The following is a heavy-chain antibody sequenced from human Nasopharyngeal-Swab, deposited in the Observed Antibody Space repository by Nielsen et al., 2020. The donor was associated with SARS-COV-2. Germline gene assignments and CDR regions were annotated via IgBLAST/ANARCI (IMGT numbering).Heavy chain of an antibody. D-gene: IGHD2/OR15-2a*01. CDR3: ARGCSSTTCYVSG. V-gene: IGHV3-21*01. CDR1: GFTFSTYG. CDR2: ISGTSSYI. J-gene: IGHJ4*02. Sequence: GGSLRLSCAASGFTFSTYGMNWVRQAPGKGLEWVSSISGTSSYIYYADSVKGRFTISRDNAKSSLYLQMNSLRAEDTAVYYCARGCSSTTCYVSGWGQGTLVTVSS.